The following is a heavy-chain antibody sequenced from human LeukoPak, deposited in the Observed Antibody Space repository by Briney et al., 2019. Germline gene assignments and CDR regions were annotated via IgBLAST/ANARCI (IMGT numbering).Heavy chain of an antibody. J-gene: IGHJ4*02. D-gene: IGHD3-22*01. CDR3: AGLVGRYSSGLYYYYFDY. CDR1: GDSINSLDL. V-gene: IGHV4-4*02. Sequence: SEALSLTCTVSGDSINSLDLWSWVRQPPGKGLEWIGEMYLSGTTHSNPSVKSRVTISIDKSKNQFFLNLSSVTAADTAVYYCAGLVGRYSSGLYYYYFDYWGQGTLVTVSS. CDR2: MYLSGTT.